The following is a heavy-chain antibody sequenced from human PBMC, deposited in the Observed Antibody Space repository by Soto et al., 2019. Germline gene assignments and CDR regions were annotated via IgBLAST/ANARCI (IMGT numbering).Heavy chain of an antibody. CDR1: GSTLSSYA. CDR3: ARRGERSTPTFGY. D-gene: IGHD3-10*01. CDR2: IIPTFGNA. J-gene: IGHJ4*02. V-gene: IGHV1-69*13. Sequence: FPVKVACKASGSTLSSYASSCLRQANVQALEWMGGIIPTFGNANYAQKFQGRVTITADESTSTAYLELDSLRSEDTVVDYRARRGERSTPTFGYCGQGALVAVSS.